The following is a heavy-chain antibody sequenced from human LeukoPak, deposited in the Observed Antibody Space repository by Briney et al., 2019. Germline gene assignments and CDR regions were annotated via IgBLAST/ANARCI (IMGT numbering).Heavy chain of an antibody. CDR2: ISGSGGST. J-gene: IGHJ4*02. D-gene: IGHD3-22*01. CDR3: AKDLLPMIVVVRAHLAKDY. Sequence: GGSLRLSCAASGFTFSSYAMSWVRQAPGKGLEWVSAISGSGGSTYYADSVKGRFTISRDNSKNTLYLQMNSLRAEDTAVYYCAKDLLPMIVVVRAHLAKDYWGQGTLVTVSS. V-gene: IGHV3-23*01. CDR1: GFTFSSYA.